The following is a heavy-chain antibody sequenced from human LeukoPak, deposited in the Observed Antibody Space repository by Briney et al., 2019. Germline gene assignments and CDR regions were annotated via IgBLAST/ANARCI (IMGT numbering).Heavy chain of an antibody. Sequence: GGSLRLSCAGSGFSFSNYWMHWVRQVPGKGLVWVSRINDGGSATFYADSVKGRFTISRDNAKNTLFLQINSLRAEDTAVYYCAREILAPGKTHDYWGQGTLVTVSS. CDR2: INDGGSAT. CDR3: AREILAPGKTHDY. J-gene: IGHJ4*02. V-gene: IGHV3-74*01. CDR1: GFSFSNYW.